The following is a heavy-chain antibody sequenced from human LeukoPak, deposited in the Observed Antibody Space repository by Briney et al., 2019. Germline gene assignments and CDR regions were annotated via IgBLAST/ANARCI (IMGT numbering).Heavy chain of an antibody. D-gene: IGHD3-22*01. Sequence: GGSLRLSCAASGFTFSSYGMHWVRQAPGKGLEWVAVISYDGGNKYYADSVKGRFTIPRDNSKNTLYLQMNSLRAEDTALYYCAKEGLKYYDSSGYCDYWGQGTLVTVSS. J-gene: IGHJ4*02. CDR2: ISYDGGNK. V-gene: IGHV3-30*18. CDR1: GFTFSSYG. CDR3: AKEGLKYYDSSGYCDY.